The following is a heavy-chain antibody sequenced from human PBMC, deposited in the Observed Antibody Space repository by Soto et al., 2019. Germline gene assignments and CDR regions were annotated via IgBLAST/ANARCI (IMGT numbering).Heavy chain of an antibody. V-gene: IGHV1-18*01. CDR2: ISAYNGNT. CDR1: GYTFTSYG. Sequence: QVQLVQSGAEVKKPGASVKISCKASGYTFTSYGSSWVRQAPGQGLEWMGWISAYNGNTNSAQKLQGRVTMTTDTSTSTAYMELRSLRSDDTAVYYCARMSVRWELLLGDDVFDLWGQGTMVTVSS. D-gene: IGHD1-26*01. CDR3: ARMSVRWELLLGDDVFDL. J-gene: IGHJ3*01.